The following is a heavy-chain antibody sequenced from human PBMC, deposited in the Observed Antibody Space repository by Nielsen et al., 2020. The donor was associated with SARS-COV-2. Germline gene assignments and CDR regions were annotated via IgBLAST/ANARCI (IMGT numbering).Heavy chain of an antibody. CDR3: ASRVYYYGSGSYHGGFDY. J-gene: IGHJ4*02. Sequence: VRQMPGKGLEWVAVISYDGSNKYYADSVKGRFTISRDNSKNTLYLQMNSLRAEDTAVYYCASRVYYYGSGSYHGGFDYWGQGTLVTVSS. V-gene: IGHV3-30*04. D-gene: IGHD3-10*01. CDR2: ISYDGSNK.